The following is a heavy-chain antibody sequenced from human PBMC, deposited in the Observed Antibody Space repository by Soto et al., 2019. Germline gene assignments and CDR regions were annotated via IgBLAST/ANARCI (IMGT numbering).Heavy chain of an antibody. D-gene: IGHD3-3*01. Sequence: QVQLQESGPGLVKPSQTLSLSCTVSGGSVSRGDNCWSWIRQPPGKGLEWIGCIYYSGSTHYNPSLKSRLTISVDTSKTQFSLRLSSVAAADTAVYFCARVKTVFGVIKDWGQGTLVTVSS. V-gene: IGHV4-30-4*01. CDR2: IYYSGST. J-gene: IGHJ4*02. CDR3: ARVKTVFGVIKD. CDR1: GGSVSRGDNC.